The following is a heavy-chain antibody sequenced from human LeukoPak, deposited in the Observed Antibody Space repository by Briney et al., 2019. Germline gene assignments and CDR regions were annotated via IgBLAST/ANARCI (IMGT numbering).Heavy chain of an antibody. D-gene: IGHD2-2*01. Sequence: SETLSLTCTVSGGSISSYYWSWIRQPPGKALECIGYISYSGSTHYNPSLKSRVTISVDTSKNQFSLNLTSVTAADTAVYYCARRGALRGAPEVRLYYFDYWGQGTLVTVSS. J-gene: IGHJ4*02. CDR3: ARRGALRGAPEVRLYYFDY. CDR1: GGSISSYY. CDR2: ISYSGST. V-gene: IGHV4-59*08.